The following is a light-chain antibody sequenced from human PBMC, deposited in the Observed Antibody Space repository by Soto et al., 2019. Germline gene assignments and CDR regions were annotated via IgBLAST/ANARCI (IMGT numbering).Light chain of an antibody. J-gene: IGKJ3*01. Sequence: EIVWTQSPGTLSLSPGERATLSCRASQSVSSSYLAWYQQKPGQAPRLLIYGASSRSTGIPDRFSGSGSGTDFTLTISRLEPEDFAMYYCQQYGSSLFTFGPVTKVDIK. V-gene: IGKV3-20*01. CDR3: QQYGSSLFT. CDR1: QSVSSSY. CDR2: GAS.